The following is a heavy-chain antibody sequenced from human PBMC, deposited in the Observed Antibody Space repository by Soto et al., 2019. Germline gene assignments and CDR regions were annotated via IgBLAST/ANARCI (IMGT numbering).Heavy chain of an antibody. Sequence: EVQLLESGGGLVQPGGSLRLSCAASGFTFSSYAMSWVRQAPGKGLEWVSAISGSGGSTYYADSVKGRFTISRDNSKNTLNLQMNSRRAEDRAVYYCAKDKGYSSSWGGGYDYWGQGTLVTVSS. CDR1: GFTFSSYA. J-gene: IGHJ4*02. CDR2: ISGSGGST. CDR3: AKDKGYSSSWGGGYDY. V-gene: IGHV3-23*01. D-gene: IGHD6-13*01.